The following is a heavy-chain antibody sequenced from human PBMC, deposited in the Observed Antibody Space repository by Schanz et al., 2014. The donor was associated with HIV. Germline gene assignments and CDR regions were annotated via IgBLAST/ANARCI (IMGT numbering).Heavy chain of an antibody. Sequence: EVHLVESGGGSVQPGRSLRLSCEASGFRFDDCAMHWVRQVPEKGLEWVSSISWNSGSRGYADSVKGRFTISRDNDNDSLYLQMNSLRDEDTAVYYCARRSSDGGYYDNWGQGTLVTVSS. CDR1: GFRFDDCA. CDR3: ARRSSDGGYYDN. J-gene: IGHJ4*02. CDR2: ISWNSGSR. D-gene: IGHD2-15*01. V-gene: IGHV3-9*01.